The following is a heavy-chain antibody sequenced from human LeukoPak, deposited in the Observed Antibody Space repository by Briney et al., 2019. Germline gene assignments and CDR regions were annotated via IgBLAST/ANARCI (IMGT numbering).Heavy chain of an antibody. D-gene: IGHD5-12*01. CDR1: GGSISSYY. J-gene: IGHJ6*02. CDR3: ARRPSNVDIVATTPYGMDV. V-gene: IGHV4-59*08. CDR2: IYYSGST. Sequence: SETLSLTCTVSGGSISSYYWSWIRQPPGEGLEWIGYIYYSGSTNYNPSLKSRVTISVDTSKNQFSLKLSSVTAADTAVYYCARRPSNVDIVATTPYGMDVWGQGTTVTVSS.